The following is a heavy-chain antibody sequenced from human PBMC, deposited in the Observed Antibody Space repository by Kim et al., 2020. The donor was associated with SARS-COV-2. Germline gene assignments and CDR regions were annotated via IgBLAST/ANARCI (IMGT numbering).Heavy chain of an antibody. J-gene: IGHJ4*02. V-gene: IGHV4-34*01. D-gene: IGHD2-2*01. CDR1: AGSFSGYY. CDR2: VNHSGVT. Sequence: SETLSLTCAVDAGSFSGYYWSWIRQPPGKGLEWIAEVNHSGVTKYNPSLKSRVAISADTSKNQLSLKLNSVTAADTAVYYCASSFSTTWFPYKYWGLGNLVVVSS. CDR3: ASSFSTTWFPYKY.